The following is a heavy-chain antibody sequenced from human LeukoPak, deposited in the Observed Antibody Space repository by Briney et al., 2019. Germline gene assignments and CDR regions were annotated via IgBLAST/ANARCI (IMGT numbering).Heavy chain of an antibody. CDR2: INPNSGGT. CDR3: ARVAVAAAFDY. Sequence: ASVKVSCKASGYTFTGYYMHWARQAPGQGLEWMGWINPNSGGTNYAQKFQGRVTMTRDTSISTAYMELSRLRSDDTAVHYCARVAVAAAFDYWGQGTLVTVSS. D-gene: IGHD6-19*01. J-gene: IGHJ4*02. CDR1: GYTFTGYY. V-gene: IGHV1-2*02.